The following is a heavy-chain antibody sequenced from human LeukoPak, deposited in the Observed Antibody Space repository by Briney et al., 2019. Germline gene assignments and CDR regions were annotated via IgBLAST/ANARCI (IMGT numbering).Heavy chain of an antibody. D-gene: IGHD6-6*01. J-gene: IGHJ6*03. V-gene: IGHV3-74*01. CDR2: IYRAGSTT. CDR1: GFTFRTYG. Sequence: PGGSLRLSCAAPGFTFRTYGMHWVRQAPGKGLVWVSGIYRAGSTTTYADSVKGRFTISRDNAKNTLYLQMNSLRAEDTALYYCVRGPTAARPRPLQDYSYMDVWGKGTTVTVSS. CDR3: VRGPTAARPRPLQDYSYMDV.